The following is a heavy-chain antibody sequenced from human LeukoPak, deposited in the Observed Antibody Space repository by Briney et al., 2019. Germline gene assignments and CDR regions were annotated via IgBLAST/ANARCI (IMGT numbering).Heavy chain of an antibody. CDR3: ARAQRGSSSAGFDY. V-gene: IGHV3-30-3*01. J-gene: IGHJ4*02. Sequence: GGSLRLSCAASGFTFSSYAMYWVRQAPGKGLECVAIISYDGNNQYYADSVKGRFTISRDNSKNTLFLQMNSLRAEDTAVYYCARAQRGSSSAGFDYWGQGTLVTVSS. CDR1: GFTFSSYA. D-gene: IGHD6-6*01. CDR2: ISYDGNNQ.